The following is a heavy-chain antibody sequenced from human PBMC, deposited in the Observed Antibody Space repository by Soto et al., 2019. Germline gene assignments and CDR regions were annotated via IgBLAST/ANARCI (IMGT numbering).Heavy chain of an antibody. V-gene: IGHV3-7*01. Sequence: GGSLRLSCAASGFTFSHYWMNWVRQAPGKGLEWLANINQDGGAKTYVDSVKGRFTVFRDNAKNSLYMQMNSLRDEDSAVDYCTRGSQSPVVGDYWGQGTLVTVSS. CDR2: INQDGGAK. CDR3: TRGSQSPVVGDY. D-gene: IGHD2-15*01. CDR1: GFTFSHYW. J-gene: IGHJ4*02.